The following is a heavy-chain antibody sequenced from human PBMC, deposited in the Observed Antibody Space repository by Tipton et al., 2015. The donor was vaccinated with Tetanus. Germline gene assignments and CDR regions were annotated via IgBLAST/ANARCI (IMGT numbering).Heavy chain of an antibody. D-gene: IGHD3-22*01. Sequence: LRLSCTVSGASIKSYYWSWIRQTPGKALEWIGFMYYSGSSNYNPSLKSRVTISVDTSKNQFSLKLSSVTAADTAVYHCARHKLDHYDSSGYYGYYFDYWGQGTLVTVSS. CDR2: MYYSGSS. J-gene: IGHJ4*02. CDR3: ARHKLDHYDSSGYYGYYFDY. V-gene: IGHV4-59*08. CDR1: GASIKSYY.